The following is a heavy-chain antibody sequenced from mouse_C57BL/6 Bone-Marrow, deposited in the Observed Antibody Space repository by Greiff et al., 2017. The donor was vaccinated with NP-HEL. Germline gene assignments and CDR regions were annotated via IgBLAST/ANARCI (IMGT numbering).Heavy chain of an antibody. CDR1: GYTFTSYW. CDR2: IDPSDSYT. CDR3: ARRYGSRGAYFDV. V-gene: IGHV1-69*01. Sequence: QVQLQQPGAELVMPGASVKLSCKASGYTFTSYWMHWVKQRPGQGLEWIGEIDPSDSYTNYNQKFKGKSTLTVDKSSSTAYMQLSSLTSEDSAVYYCARRYGSRGAYFDVWGTGTTVTVSS. J-gene: IGHJ1*03. D-gene: IGHD1-1*01.